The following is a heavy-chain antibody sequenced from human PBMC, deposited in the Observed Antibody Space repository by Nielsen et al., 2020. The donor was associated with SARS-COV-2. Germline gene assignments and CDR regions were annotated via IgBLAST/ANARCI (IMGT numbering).Heavy chain of an antibody. Sequence: GGSLRLSCAASGFIFRAYGMHWVRQASGKGLEWVGRIRSRLNSYATAYAASVKGRFTISRDDSSNTAYLQMNSLKTEDTAVYYCARQDSSGWFKYYYYMDVWGKGTTVTVSS. CDR1: GFIFRAYG. CDR2: IRSRLNSYAT. V-gene: IGHV3-73*01. D-gene: IGHD6-19*01. CDR3: ARQDSSGWFKYYYYMDV. J-gene: IGHJ6*03.